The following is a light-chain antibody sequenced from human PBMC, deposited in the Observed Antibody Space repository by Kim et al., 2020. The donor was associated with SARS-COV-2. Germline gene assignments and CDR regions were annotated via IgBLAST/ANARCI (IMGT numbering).Light chain of an antibody. J-gene: IGKJ4*01. CDR2: DSS. V-gene: IGKV3-11*01. CDR1: QNVDYY. Sequence: EIVLTRSPVTLSLSPGEGATFSCRASQNVDYYLAWYQQKPGQAPRLLIYDSSSRATGIPARFSGSGSGTDFTLTISSLEPEDFAVYYCQQRRNWPLTFGGGTKVDIK. CDR3: QQRRNWPLT.